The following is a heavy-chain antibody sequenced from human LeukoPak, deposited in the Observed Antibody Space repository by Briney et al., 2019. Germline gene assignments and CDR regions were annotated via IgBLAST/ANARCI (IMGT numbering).Heavy chain of an antibody. D-gene: IGHD6-13*01. CDR3: ARRAIAEGFDY. CDR2: ISSSGRTI. V-gene: IGHV3-48*03. CDR1: GFTFSSYE. Sequence: GGSLRLSCAVSGFTFSSYEMKWVRQAPGKGLEWVSYISSSGRTIYYADSVRGRFTISRDSARNSLDLQMNSLRVEDTAVYYCARRAIAEGFDYWGQGTLVTVSS. J-gene: IGHJ4*02.